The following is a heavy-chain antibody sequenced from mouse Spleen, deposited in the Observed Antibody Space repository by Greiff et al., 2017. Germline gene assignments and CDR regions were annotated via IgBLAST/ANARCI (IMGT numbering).Heavy chain of an antibody. Sequence: VQLQQSGPVLVKPGASVKMSCKASGYTFTDYYMNWVKQSHGKSLKWIGVINPYNGGTSYNQKFKGKATLTVDKSSSTAYMELNSLTSEDSAVYYCARTARAPFDYWGQGTTLTVSS. CDR2: INPYNGGT. D-gene: IGHD3-2*01. V-gene: IGHV1-19*01. CDR1: GYTFTDYY. J-gene: IGHJ2*01. CDR3: ARTARAPFDY.